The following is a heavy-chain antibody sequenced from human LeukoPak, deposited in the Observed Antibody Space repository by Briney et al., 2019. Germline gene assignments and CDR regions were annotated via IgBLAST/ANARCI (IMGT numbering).Heavy chain of an antibody. CDR3: ARVRSGFIWFDP. CDR2: IYYSGST. J-gene: IGHJ5*02. CDR1: GGSISSYY. V-gene: IGHV4-59*01. D-gene: IGHD3-3*01. Sequence: KSSETLSLTCTVTGGSISSYYWSWIRQPPGKGLEWIGYIYYSGSTNYNPSLKSRVTISVDTSKNQFSLKLSSVTAADTAVYYCARVRSGFIWFDPWGQGTLVTVSS.